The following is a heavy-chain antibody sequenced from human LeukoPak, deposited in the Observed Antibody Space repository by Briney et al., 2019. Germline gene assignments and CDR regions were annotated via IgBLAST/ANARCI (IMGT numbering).Heavy chain of an antibody. CDR3: AKDASWLVRSHYFDY. CDR1: GFTFSSYA. J-gene: IGHJ4*02. CDR2: ISGSGGST. V-gene: IGHV3-23*01. Sequence: GGSLRLSCAASGFTFSSYAMSWVRQAPGKGLEWVSAISGSGGSTYYADSVKGRFTISRDNSKNTLYLQMNSLRAEDTALYYCAKDASWLVRSHYFDYWGQGTLVTVSS. D-gene: IGHD6-19*01.